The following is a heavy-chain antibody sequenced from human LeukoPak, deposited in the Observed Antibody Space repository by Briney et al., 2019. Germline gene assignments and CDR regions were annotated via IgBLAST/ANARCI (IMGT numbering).Heavy chain of an antibody. V-gene: IGHV3-21*01. J-gene: IGHJ4*02. CDR2: ISSSSSYI. D-gene: IGHD3-3*01. Sequence: PGGSLRLXCAASGFTFSSYSMNWVRQAPGKELEWVSSISSSSSYIYYADSVKGRFTISRDNAKNSLYLQMNSLRAEDTAVYYCARAYTPYYDFWSGYLDYWGQGTLVTVSS. CDR1: GFTFSSYS. CDR3: ARAYTPYYDFWSGYLDY.